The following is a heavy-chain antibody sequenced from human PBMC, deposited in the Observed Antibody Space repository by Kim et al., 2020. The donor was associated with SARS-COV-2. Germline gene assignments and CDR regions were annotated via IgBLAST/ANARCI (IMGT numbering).Heavy chain of an antibody. V-gene: IGHV4-39*01. CDR2: IYYSGST. CDR1: GGSISSSSYY. Sequence: SETLSLTCTVSGGSISSSSYYWGWIRQPPGKGLEWIGSIYYSGSTYYNPSLKSRVTISVDTSKNQFSLKLSSVTAADTAVYYCARHFSGWHIVVVPAAYDYWGQGTLVTVSS. CDR3: ARHFSGWHIVVVPAAYDY. J-gene: IGHJ4*02. D-gene: IGHD2-2*01.